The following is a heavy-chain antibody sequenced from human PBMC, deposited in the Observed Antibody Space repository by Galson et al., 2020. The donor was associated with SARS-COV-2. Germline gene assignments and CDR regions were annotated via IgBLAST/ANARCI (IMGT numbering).Heavy chain of an antibody. Sequence: ASVKVSCKLSGYSLSELSIHWVRQAPGKGLEWLGGFDSEYGETVYPQKFQDRVTMTEDTSTDTAYMEVSSLTYEDTAVYYCSGSSFGVLFSSCDYWGQGTLFTVSS. D-gene: IGHD3-10*01. CDR1: GYSLSELS. V-gene: IGHV1-24*01. J-gene: IGHJ4*02. CDR3: SGSSFGVLFSSCDY. CDR2: FDSEYGET.